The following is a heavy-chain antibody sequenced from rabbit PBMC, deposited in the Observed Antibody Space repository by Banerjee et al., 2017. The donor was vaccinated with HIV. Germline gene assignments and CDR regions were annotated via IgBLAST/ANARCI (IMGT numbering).Heavy chain of an antibody. Sequence: QSLEESGGDLVKPGASLTLTCTASGFSFSSSYYMCWVRQAPGKGLEWIACIYTSSGSTWYASWVNGRFTISRSTSLNTVDLKMTSLTAADTATYFCVRDLAGISYFPSFNLWGPGTLVTVS. CDR1: GFSFSSSYY. J-gene: IGHJ4*01. V-gene: IGHV1S43*01. D-gene: IGHD8-1*01. CDR2: IYTSSGST. CDR3: VRDLAGISYFPSFNL.